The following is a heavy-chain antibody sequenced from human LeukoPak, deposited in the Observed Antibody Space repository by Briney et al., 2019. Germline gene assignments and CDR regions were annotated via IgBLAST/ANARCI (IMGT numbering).Heavy chain of an antibody. J-gene: IGHJ5*02. CDR1: GGSISRYY. CDR2: LYDSGST. Sequence: PSETLSLTCTVSGGSISRYYWSWIRQPPGKGLEWIGRLYDSGSTNYSPSLKSRVTMSVDTSTNQFFLKMTSVTAADTGVYSCARDSGTTGEVKFDPWGRGTLVTVSS. CDR3: ARDSGTTGEVKFDP. V-gene: IGHV4-4*07. D-gene: IGHD3-10*01.